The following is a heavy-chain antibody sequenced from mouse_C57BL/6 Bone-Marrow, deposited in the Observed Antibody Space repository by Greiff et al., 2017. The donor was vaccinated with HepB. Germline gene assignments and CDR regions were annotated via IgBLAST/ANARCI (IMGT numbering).Heavy chain of an antibody. CDR2: IDPSDSYT. CDR1: GYTFTSYW. Sequence: VQLQQSGAELVKPGASVKLSCKASGYTFTSYWMQWVKQRPGQGLEWIGEIDPSDSYTNYNQKFKGKATLTVDTSSSTAYMQLSSLTSEDSAVYYCARRRFYDMGAFDYWGQGTTLTVSS. CDR3: ARRRFYDMGAFDY. J-gene: IGHJ2*01. D-gene: IGHD2-12*01. V-gene: IGHV1-50*01.